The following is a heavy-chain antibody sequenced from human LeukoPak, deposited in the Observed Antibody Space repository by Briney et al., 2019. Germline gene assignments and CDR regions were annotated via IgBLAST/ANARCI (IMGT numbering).Heavy chain of an antibody. CDR1: GFTFSSYA. CDR2: ISGSGGST. Sequence: GGSLRLSCAASGFTFSSYAMSWVRQAPGKGLEWVSAISGSGGSTYYADSVKGRFTISRDNSKNTLYLQMNSLRAEDTAVYYCANDIGYCSSTSCQSSSYWGQGTLVTVSS. V-gene: IGHV3-23*01. D-gene: IGHD2-2*01. CDR3: ANDIGYCSSTSCQSSSY. J-gene: IGHJ4*02.